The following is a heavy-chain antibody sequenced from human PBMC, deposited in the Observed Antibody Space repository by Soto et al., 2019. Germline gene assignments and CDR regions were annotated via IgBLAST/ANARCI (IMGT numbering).Heavy chain of an antibody. D-gene: IGHD2-21*01. CDR3: ASVWCDGTSAGGGGMAV. V-gene: IGHV4-59*01. J-gene: IGHJ6*02. CDR2: IYYSVST. CDR1: AGSISSYY. Sequence: PSETRSLTCTVSAGSISSYYWSCIRQPPGKGLEWIGYIYYSVSTNYNPSLRRRVTISVDTSKNQFSLKLNSWTAPSTAVSYGASVWCDGTSAGGGGMAVWGQGTTVTVSS.